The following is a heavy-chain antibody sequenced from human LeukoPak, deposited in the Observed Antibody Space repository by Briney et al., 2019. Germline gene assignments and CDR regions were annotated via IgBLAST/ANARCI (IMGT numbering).Heavy chain of an antibody. D-gene: IGHD2-21*02. CDR3: ARDSSGLLA. CDR1: GGSIISSSYY. V-gene: IGHV4-39*07. CDR2: IYYSGST. Sequence: SETLSLTCTVSGGSIISSSYYWGWIRQPPGKGLEWIGSIYYSGSTYYNPSLKSRVTISVDTSKNQFSLKLSSVTAADTAVYYCARDSSGLLAWGQGTLVTVSS. J-gene: IGHJ4*02.